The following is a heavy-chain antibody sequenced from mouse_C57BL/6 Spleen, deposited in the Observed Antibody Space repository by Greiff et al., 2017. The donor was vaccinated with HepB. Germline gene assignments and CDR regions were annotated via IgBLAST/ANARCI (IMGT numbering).Heavy chain of an antibody. V-gene: IGHV1-62-2*01. CDR1: GYTFTEYT. D-gene: IGHD1-1*01. J-gene: IGHJ2*01. Sequence: VQLQQSGAELVKPGASVKLSCKASGYTFTEYTIHWVKQRSGQGLEWIGWFYPGSGSIKYNEKFKDKATLTADKSSSTVYMELSRLTSEVSAVYFCARHEEEGITTVVAPYFDYWGQGTTLTVSS. CDR2: FYPGSGSI. CDR3: ARHEEEGITTVVAPYFDY.